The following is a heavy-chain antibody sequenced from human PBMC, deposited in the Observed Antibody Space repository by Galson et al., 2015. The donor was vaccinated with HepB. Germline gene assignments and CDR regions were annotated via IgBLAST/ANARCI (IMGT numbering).Heavy chain of an antibody. CDR3: AKYHIHHQTSGWRAFDY. CDR1: GFTFTSYA. V-gene: IGHV3-23*01. CDR2: IGHSGGDI. Sequence: SLRLSCAASGFTFTSYAMSWLRQAPGKGLEWVSVIGHSGGDIHYADSVNGRFTISRDNSKNTLYLQMNSLRAEDTAVYYCAKYHIHHQTSGWRAFDYWGLGTLVTVSS. D-gene: IGHD3-22*01. J-gene: IGHJ4*02.